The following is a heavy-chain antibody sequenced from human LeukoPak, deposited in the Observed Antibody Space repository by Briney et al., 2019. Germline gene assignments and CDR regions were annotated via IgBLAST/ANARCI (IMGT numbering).Heavy chain of an antibody. V-gene: IGHV3-30-3*02. J-gene: IGHJ4*02. D-gene: IGHD4-17*01. Sequence: GGSLRLSCAASGFTFSSYAMHWVRQAPGKGLEWVAVISYDGSNKYYADSVKGRFTISRDNSKNTLYLQMNSLRAEDTAVYYCAKSLFYGDYKGVDYWGQGTLVTVSS. CDR2: ISYDGSNK. CDR1: GFTFSSYA. CDR3: AKSLFYGDYKGVDY.